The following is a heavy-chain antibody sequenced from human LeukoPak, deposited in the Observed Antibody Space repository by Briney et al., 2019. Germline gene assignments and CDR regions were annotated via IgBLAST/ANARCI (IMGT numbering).Heavy chain of an antibody. CDR2: IYDGGST. CDR3: ARAYCVGDCTVLHIYFDN. CDR1: GGSVNSYY. J-gene: IGHJ4*02. V-gene: IGHV4-4*07. Sequence: PSETLSLTRTVSGGSVNSYYLSWIRQPAGKTLEWIGRIYDGGSTNYNPSLKSRVTMSVDTSKNQFSLKLRSVMAADTAVYYCARAYCVGDCTVLHIYFDNWGQGTLVTVSS. D-gene: IGHD2-21*02.